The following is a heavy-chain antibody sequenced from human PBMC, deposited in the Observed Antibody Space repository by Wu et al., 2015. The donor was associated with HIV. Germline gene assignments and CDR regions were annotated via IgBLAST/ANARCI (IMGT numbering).Heavy chain of an antibody. V-gene: IGHV1-8*01. CDR1: GYTITTYD. J-gene: IGHJ6*02. CDR2: MNSNNGKT. D-gene: IGHD3-10*01. Sequence: QVQLLQSGAEVKNPGSSVRVSCQASGYTITTYDFNWVRQAPGQGLEWMGWMNSNNGKTGYGQKFQGRVAMTRNISTRTAYMELSGLKSEDTAVYYCATSYYGSGSYPTFYYYYAMDVWGQGTTVTVSS. CDR3: ATSYYGSGSYPTFYYYYAMDV.